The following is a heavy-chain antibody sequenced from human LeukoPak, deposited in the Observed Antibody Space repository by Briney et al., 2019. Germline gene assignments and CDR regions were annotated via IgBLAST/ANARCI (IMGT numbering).Heavy chain of an antibody. CDR3: ASAAVPLGHHNWFDP. CDR2: ISYDGSNK. CDR1: GFTFSRYA. J-gene: IGHJ5*02. D-gene: IGHD1-1*01. V-gene: IGHV3-30*04. Sequence: GGSLRLSCAASGFTFSRYAMHWVRQAPGKGLEWVAVISYDGSNKYYADSVKGRFTISRDNSKNTLYLQMNSLRAEDTAVYYCASAAVPLGHHNWFDPWGQGTLVTVSS.